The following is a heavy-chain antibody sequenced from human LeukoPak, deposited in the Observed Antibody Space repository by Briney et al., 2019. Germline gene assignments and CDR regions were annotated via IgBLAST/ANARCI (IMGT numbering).Heavy chain of an antibody. CDR3: ARVIRSGNYYFDY. CDR1: GFTVSLSY. Sequence: GGSLRLSCAASGFTVSLSYMSWVRQAPGRELEWVSMIHSAGSTYYADSVRGRFTISRDNSKATLFLQMNSLKADDTAVYFCARVIRSGNYYFDYWGQGTLVTVSS. V-gene: IGHV3-53*01. D-gene: IGHD6-25*01. CDR2: IHSAGST. J-gene: IGHJ4*02.